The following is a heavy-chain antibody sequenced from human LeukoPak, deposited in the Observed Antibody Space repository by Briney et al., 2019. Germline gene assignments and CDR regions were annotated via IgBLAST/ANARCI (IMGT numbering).Heavy chain of an antibody. J-gene: IGHJ2*01. Sequence: SETLSLTCAVYGGSFSGYYWSWIRQHPGKGLEWIGYIYYSGSTYYNPSLKSRVTISVDTSKNQFSLKLSSVTAADTAVYYCARVRGITMIVVVISTIPVGYFDLWGRGTLVTVSS. CDR2: IYYSGST. V-gene: IGHV4-31*11. D-gene: IGHD3-22*01. CDR1: GGSFSGYY. CDR3: ARVRGITMIVVVISTIPVGYFDL.